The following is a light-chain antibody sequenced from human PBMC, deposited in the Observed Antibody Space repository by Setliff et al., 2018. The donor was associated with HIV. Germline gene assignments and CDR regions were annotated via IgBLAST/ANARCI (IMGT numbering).Light chain of an antibody. CDR1: SSDVGTYRF. CDR2: EVT. J-gene: IGLJ1*01. Sequence: QSVLTQPASVSGSPGQSITISCTGTSSDVGTYRFVSWYQQHPGKVPKLMIYEVTTRPSGVSNRFSASKSGNTASLTISGLQAEDEADYYCSAYAGVGTVFGTGTKV. V-gene: IGLV2-23*02. CDR3: SAYAGVGTV.